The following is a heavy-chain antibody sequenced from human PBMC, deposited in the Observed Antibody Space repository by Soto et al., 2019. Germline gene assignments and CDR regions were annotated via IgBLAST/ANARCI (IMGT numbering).Heavy chain of an antibody. CDR2: IRSKAYGGTT. CDR3: TRDPFVEQWLVDSDY. CDR1: GFTFGDYA. Sequence: PGGSLRLSCTASGFTFGDYAMSWFRQAPGKGLEWVGFIRSKAYGGTTEYAASVKGRFTISRDDSKSIAYLQMNSLKTEDTAVYYCTRDPFVEQWLVDSDYWGQGTLVTVSS. J-gene: IGHJ4*02. V-gene: IGHV3-49*03. D-gene: IGHD6-19*01.